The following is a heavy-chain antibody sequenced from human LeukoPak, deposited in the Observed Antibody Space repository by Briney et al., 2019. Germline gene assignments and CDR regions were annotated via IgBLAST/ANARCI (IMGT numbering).Heavy chain of an antibody. CDR1: GFSLSDVW. Sequence: PGGSLRLSCAGSGFSLSDVWMSWVRQAPEKGLEWVGRIKSKTDGGTTDYAGPAKGRFTISRDDSKNTLYLQMNSLKTEDTAVYSCTTEATGYYGIDVWGQGTTVTVSS. CDR3: TTEATGYYGIDV. CDR2: IKSKTDGGTT. V-gene: IGHV3-15*01. J-gene: IGHJ6*02.